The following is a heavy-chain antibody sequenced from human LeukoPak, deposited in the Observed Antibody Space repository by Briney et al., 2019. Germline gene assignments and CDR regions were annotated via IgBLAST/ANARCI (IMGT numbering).Heavy chain of an antibody. D-gene: IGHD3-22*01. Sequence: GGSLRLSCAASGFSFSAYNINWVRQAPGKGLEWVSCISPSGDHRYYADSVRGRFTISRDNAKNSVYLQMNSLRAEGTAVYYCARDAAYFDSSGYYPDPLDYWGQGTLVSVSS. CDR2: ISPSGDHR. V-gene: IGHV3-21*01. J-gene: IGHJ4*02. CDR3: ARDAAYFDSSGYYPDPLDY. CDR1: GFSFSAYN.